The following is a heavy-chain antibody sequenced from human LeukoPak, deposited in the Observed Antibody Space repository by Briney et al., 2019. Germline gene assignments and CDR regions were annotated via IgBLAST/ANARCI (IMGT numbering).Heavy chain of an antibody. CDR1: GFTFSSYS. CDR2: ISSSSSYI. Sequence: PGGSLRLSCAASGFTFSSYSMNWVRQAPGKGLEWVSSISSSSSYIYYADSVKGRFTISRDNSKNTLYLQMNSLRAEDTAVYYCAKDGGIAAAGTGNWFDPWGQGTLVTVSS. D-gene: IGHD6-13*01. J-gene: IGHJ5*02. CDR3: AKDGGIAAAGTGNWFDP. V-gene: IGHV3-21*06.